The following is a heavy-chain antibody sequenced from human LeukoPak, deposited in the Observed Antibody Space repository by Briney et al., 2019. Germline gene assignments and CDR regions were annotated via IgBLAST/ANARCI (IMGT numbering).Heavy chain of an antibody. D-gene: IGHD4-23*01. J-gene: IGHJ4*02. CDR2: ISGSGGST. CDR1: GFTFSSYG. V-gene: IGHV3-23*01. CDR3: AKDTVVTRFGPTNYFDY. Sequence: GGSLRLSCAASGFTFSSYGMSWVRQAPGKGLEWVSAISGSGGSTYYADSVKGRFTISRDNSKNTLYLQMNSLRAEDTAVYYCAKDTVVTRFGPTNYFDYWGQGTLVTVSS.